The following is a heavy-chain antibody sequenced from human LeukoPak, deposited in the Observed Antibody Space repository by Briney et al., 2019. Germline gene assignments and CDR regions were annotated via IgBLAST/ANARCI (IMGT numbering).Heavy chain of an antibody. V-gene: IGHV4-34*01. Sequence: PSETLSLTCAVYGGSFSGYYWSWIRQPPGKGLEWIGEINHSGSTNYNPSLKSRVTISVDTSKNQFSLKLSSVTAADTAVYYCARDVFLGYWGQGTLVTVSS. CDR2: INHSGST. J-gene: IGHJ4*02. CDR3: ARDVFLGY. D-gene: IGHD5/OR15-5a*01. CDR1: GGSFSGYY.